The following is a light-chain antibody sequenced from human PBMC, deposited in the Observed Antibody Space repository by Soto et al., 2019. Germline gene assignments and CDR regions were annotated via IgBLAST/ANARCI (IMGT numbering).Light chain of an antibody. CDR3: KQYDNLPPT. J-gene: IGKJ2*01. Sequence: DFPMTQSPSSLSASVGDRVTITCQASQDISNYLNWYQQKPGKAPKLLIYDASNLETGIPSRFSGSGSGTDSTFAITSLQPEYIATYYCKQYDNLPPTFGQGTNLEIK. V-gene: IGKV1-33*01. CDR2: DAS. CDR1: QDISNY.